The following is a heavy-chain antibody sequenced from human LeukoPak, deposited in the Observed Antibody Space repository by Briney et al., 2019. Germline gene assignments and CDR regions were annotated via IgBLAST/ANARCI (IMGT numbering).Heavy chain of an antibody. CDR3: ARDNGYCSGGSCYLLDY. CDR1: GGTFSSYA. Sequence: ASVKVSCKASGGTFSSYAISWVRQAPGQGLEWMGGIIPIFGTANYAQKFQGRVTITTDESTSTAYMELSSLRSEDTDVYYCARDNGYCSGGSCYLLDYSGQGTLVTVSS. J-gene: IGHJ4*02. CDR2: IIPIFGTA. V-gene: IGHV1-69*05. D-gene: IGHD2-15*01.